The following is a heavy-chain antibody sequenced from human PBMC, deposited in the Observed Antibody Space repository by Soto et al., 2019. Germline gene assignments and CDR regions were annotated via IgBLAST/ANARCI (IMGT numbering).Heavy chain of an antibody. CDR2: IYYSGST. CDR1: GGSISSGGYY. CDR3: ARAVYYYDSSGYYTGWFDP. Sequence: QVQLQESGPGLVKPSQTLSLTCTVSGGSISSGGYYWSWIRQHPGKGLEWIGYIYYSGSTYYNPSLNSRVTISVDTSKNQFSLKLSSVTAADTAVYYCARAVYYYDSSGYYTGWFDPWGQGTLVTVSS. J-gene: IGHJ5*02. D-gene: IGHD3-22*01. V-gene: IGHV4-31*03.